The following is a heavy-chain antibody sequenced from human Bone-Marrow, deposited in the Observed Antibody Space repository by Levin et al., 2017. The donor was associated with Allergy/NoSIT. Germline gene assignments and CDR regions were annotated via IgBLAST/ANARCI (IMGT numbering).Heavy chain of an antibody. D-gene: IGHD4-17*01. J-gene: IGHJ4*02. CDR3: ARTKVEGGDYLDYFDY. V-gene: IGHV3-23*01. CDR1: GFRFRNNA. Sequence: PGGSLRLSCAASGFRFRNNAMSWVRQAPGKGLEWVSSITGGGATTYYADSVKGRFTISRDNSKNTLYLQMNSLRAEDKAVYFCARTKVEGGDYLDYFDYGGQGTLVTVSS. CDR2: ITGGGATT.